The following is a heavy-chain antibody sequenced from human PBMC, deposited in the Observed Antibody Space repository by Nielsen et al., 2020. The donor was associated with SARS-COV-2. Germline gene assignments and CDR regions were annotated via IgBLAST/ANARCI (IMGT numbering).Heavy chain of an antibody. CDR2: ISAYNGNT. CDR1: GYTFTTYG. CDR3: ARATVTTTIDAFDI. J-gene: IGHJ3*02. D-gene: IGHD5-24*01. V-gene: IGHV1-18*04. Sequence: ASVKVSCKASGYTFTTYGISWVRQAPGQGLEWMGWISAYNGNTNYAQKFQGRVTMTTDTSTSTAYMELRSLRSDDTAVYFCARATVTTTIDAFDIWGQGTMGTVSA.